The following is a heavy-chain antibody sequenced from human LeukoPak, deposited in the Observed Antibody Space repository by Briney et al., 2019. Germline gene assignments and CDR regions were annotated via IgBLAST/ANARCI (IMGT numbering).Heavy chain of an antibody. D-gene: IGHD1-26*01. CDR2: ISSSSGYI. CDR3: ARDLEWELPEGEDY. Sequence: TAGGSLRLSCAASGFTFSSYSMNWVRQAPGKGLEWVSSISSSSGYIYYADSVKGRFTISRDNAKNSLHLQMNSLRAEDTAVYYCARDLEWELPEGEDYWGQGTLVTVSS. CDR1: GFTFSSYS. J-gene: IGHJ4*02. V-gene: IGHV3-21*01.